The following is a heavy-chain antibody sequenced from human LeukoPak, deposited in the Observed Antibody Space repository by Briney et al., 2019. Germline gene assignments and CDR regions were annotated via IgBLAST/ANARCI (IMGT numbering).Heavy chain of an antibody. CDR2: IDSSSSTI. D-gene: IGHD3-16*01. Sequence: PGGSLRLSCAASGFDFSTYSMHWVRRAPGRGLEWLSYIDSSSSTIYYADSVKGRFTISRDNAKNSLYLQMNTLRADDTAVYYCARDGFGTGSNWGQGTLVTVSS. J-gene: IGHJ4*02. V-gene: IGHV3-48*04. CDR3: ARDGFGTGSN. CDR1: GFDFSTYS.